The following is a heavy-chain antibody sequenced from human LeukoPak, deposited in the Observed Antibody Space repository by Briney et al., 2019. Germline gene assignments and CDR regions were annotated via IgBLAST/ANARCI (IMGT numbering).Heavy chain of an antibody. CDR2: INHSGST. V-gene: IGHV4-34*01. D-gene: IGHD1-26*01. J-gene: IGHJ1*01. CDR3: AKDEPVGAMMEFQH. Sequence: PSETLSLTCAVYGGSFSGYYWSWIRQPPGKGLEWIGEINHSGSTNYNPSLKSRVTISVDTSKNQFSLKLSSVTAADTAVYYCAKDEPVGAMMEFQHWGQGTLVTVSS. CDR1: GGSFSGYY.